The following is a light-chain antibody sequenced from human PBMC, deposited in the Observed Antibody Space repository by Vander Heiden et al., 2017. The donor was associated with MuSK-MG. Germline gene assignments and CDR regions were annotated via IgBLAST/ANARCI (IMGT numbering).Light chain of an antibody. J-gene: IGLJ2*01. V-gene: IGLV2-8*01. CDR2: KVT. Sequence: QSALTQPPSASGSPGQSVTISCTGTSSDVGGYSSVPWYQQHPAKAPKLMIYKVTRRPARVPGRFSGSKSGNTASLTVSGHQAEDEAHYYSITDTGSTHVVVGGGTKLTVL. CDR1: SSDVGGYSS. CDR3: ITDTGSTHVV.